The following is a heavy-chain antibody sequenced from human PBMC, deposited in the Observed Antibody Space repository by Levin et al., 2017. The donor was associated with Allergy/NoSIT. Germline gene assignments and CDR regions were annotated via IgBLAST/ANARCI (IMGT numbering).Heavy chain of an antibody. Sequence: AASVKVSCKASGGTFSSYAISWVRQAPGQGLEWMGGIIPIFGTANYAQKFQGRVTITADESTSTAYMELSSLRSEDTAVYYCARGTSGSYSTIRFDPWGQGTLVTVSS. CDR1: GGTFSSYA. CDR3: ARGTSGSYSTIRFDP. J-gene: IGHJ5*02. D-gene: IGHD1-26*01. CDR2: IIPIFGTA. V-gene: IGHV1-69*13.